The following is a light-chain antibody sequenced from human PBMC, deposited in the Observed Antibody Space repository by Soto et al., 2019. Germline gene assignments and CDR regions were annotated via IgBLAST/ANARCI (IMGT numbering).Light chain of an antibody. CDR1: SSDVGGYNY. V-gene: IGLV2-8*01. J-gene: IGLJ2*01. Sequence: QSALTQPPSASGSPGQSVTISCTGTSSDVGGYNYVSWYQQHPGKAPKRMIYEVSKRPSGVPDRFSGSKSGNTASLTGSGRQAEDEADYYCSSYAGSNNLVFGGGTKLTVL. CDR2: EVS. CDR3: SSYAGSNNLV.